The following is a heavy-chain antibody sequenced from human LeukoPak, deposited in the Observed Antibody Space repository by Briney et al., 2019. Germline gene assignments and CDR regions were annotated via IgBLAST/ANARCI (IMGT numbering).Heavy chain of an antibody. CDR1: GGSFSGYY. D-gene: IGHD6-13*01. Sequence: SETLSLTCAVYGGSFSGYYWSWIRQPPGKGLEWIGEINHSGSTNYNPSLKSRVTISVDTSQSQFSLRLSSVTAADTAVYYCARGRYVTTRGGAAAGFLDYWGQGTLVTVST. J-gene: IGHJ4*02. CDR3: ARGRYVTTRGGAAAGFLDY. CDR2: INHSGST. V-gene: IGHV4-34*01.